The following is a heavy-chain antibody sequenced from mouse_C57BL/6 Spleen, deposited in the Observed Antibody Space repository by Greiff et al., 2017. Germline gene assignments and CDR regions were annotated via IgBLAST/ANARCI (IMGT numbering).Heavy chain of an antibody. CDR2: ISSGSSTL. Sequence: EVQLVESGGGLVKPGGSLKLSCAASGFTFSDYGMHWVRQAPEKGLEWVAYISSGSSTLYYADTVKGRFTISRDNAKNTLFLQMTSLRSEDTAMYYCARLRRDYYAMDYWGQGTSVTVSS. J-gene: IGHJ4*01. D-gene: IGHD2-4*01. V-gene: IGHV5-17*01. CDR3: ARLRRDYYAMDY. CDR1: GFTFSDYG.